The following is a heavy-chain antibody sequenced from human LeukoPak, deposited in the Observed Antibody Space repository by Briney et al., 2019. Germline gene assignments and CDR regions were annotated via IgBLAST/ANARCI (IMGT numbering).Heavy chain of an antibody. CDR1: GGSISSYY. CDR2: IYYSGST. J-gene: IGHJ4*02. CDR3: AREYSGSYFDY. D-gene: IGHD1-26*01. Sequence: SETLSLTCTVSGGSISSYYWSWIRQPPGKGLEWIGYIYYSGSTNYNPSLKSRVTISVDTSKNQFSLKLSSVTAADTAVYYCAREYSGSYFDYWGQGTLVTVSS. V-gene: IGHV4-59*01.